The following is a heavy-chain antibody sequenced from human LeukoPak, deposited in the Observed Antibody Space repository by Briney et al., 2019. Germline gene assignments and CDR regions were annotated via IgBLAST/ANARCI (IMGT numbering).Heavy chain of an antibody. CDR1: GFTFSSYE. CDR3: AREDSGSSNFGY. V-gene: IGHV3-48*03. Sequence: GGSLRLSCAASGFTFSSYEMNWVRQAPGKGLEWVSYISSSGSTIYYADSVKGRFTISRDNVKNSLYLQMNSLRAEDTAVYYCAREDSGSSNFGYWGQGTLVTVSS. D-gene: IGHD1-26*01. J-gene: IGHJ4*02. CDR2: ISSSGSTI.